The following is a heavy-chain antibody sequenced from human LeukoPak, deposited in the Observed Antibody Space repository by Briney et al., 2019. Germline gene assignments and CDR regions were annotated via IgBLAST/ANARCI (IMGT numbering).Heavy chain of an antibody. CDR1: GYSISSGYY. Sequence: SETLSLTCTVSGYSISSGYYWGWIRQPPGKGLEWIGSISHTRSTYYNPSLKSRVTISVDTSKNQFSLTLSSVTAVDTAVYYCARGRENYLGWFDPWGQGILVTVSS. CDR3: ARGRENYLGWFDP. CDR2: ISHTRST. V-gene: IGHV4-38-2*02. D-gene: IGHD1-7*01. J-gene: IGHJ5*02.